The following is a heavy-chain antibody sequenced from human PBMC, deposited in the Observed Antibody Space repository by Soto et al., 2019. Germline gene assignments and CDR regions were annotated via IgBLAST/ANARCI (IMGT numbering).Heavy chain of an antibody. D-gene: IGHD3-3*01. V-gene: IGHV3-11*01. J-gene: IGHJ6*02. CDR3: EGDFWRREYYYGMDV. Sequence: PGGALRLSCAASGFTVSDYYMSWIRQAPGKGLEWVSYISSSGSTIYYADSVKGRFTISRDNAKNSLYLQMNSLRAEDTAVYYCEGDFWRREYYYGMDVWGQGTTVTVS. CDR2: ISSSGSTI. CDR1: GFTVSDYY.